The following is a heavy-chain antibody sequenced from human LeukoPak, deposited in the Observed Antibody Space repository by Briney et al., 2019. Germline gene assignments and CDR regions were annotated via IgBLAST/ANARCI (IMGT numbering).Heavy chain of an antibody. D-gene: IGHD5-24*01. CDR2: IIPILGIA. CDR1: GGTFSSYA. CDR3: ARGWLQLSGYFDY. Sequence: GASVKVSCKASGGTFSSYAISWVRQAPGHGLEWMGRIIPILGIANYAQKFQGRVTITADKSTSTAYMELSSLRSEDTAVYYCARGWLQLSGYFDYWGQGTLVTVSS. J-gene: IGHJ4*02. V-gene: IGHV1-69*04.